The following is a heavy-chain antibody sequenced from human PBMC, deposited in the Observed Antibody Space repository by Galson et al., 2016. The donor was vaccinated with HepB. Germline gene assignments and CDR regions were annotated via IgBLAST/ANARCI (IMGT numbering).Heavy chain of an antibody. Sequence: SETLSLTCSVSGGFIDNNSYYWGWIRQPPGKGLEWIGDIYYPGSTYYNPFLKSRVTISVDTSNNQFSLNLKSVTAADTAVYYRAVGDVVVITFWGQGSLVTVSS. V-gene: IGHV4-39*01. CDR2: IYYPGST. J-gene: IGHJ4*02. D-gene: IGHD2-21*01. CDR1: GGFIDNNSYY. CDR3: AVGDVVVITF.